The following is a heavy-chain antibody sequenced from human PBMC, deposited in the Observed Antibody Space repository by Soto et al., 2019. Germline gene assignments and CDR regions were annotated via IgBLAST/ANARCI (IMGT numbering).Heavy chain of an antibody. CDR3: ASSLFGYFQH. CDR2: IIPIFGTA. Sequence: PGPPVKVSCKASGGTFSSYAISWVRQAPGQGLEWMGGIIPIFGTANYAQKFQGRVTITADESTSTAYMELSSLRSEDTAVYYCASSLFGYFQHWGQGTLVTVSS. V-gene: IGHV1-69*13. D-gene: IGHD3-10*01. CDR1: GGTFSSYA. J-gene: IGHJ1*01.